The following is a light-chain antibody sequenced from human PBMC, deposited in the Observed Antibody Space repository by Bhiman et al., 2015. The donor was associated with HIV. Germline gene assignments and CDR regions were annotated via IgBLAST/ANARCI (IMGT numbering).Light chain of an antibody. V-gene: IGLV1-51*02. CDR1: GSDVGGYNH. CDR2: END. CDR3: GTWHSALSGGGV. J-gene: IGLJ1*01. Sequence: QSALTQPASVSGSPGQSITISCTGSGSDVGGYNHVSWYQQSPGAAPRLLIYENDRRPSGIPDRFSGSKSGTSATLGITGLQTGDEADYYCGTWHSALSGGGVFGTGTRVTVL.